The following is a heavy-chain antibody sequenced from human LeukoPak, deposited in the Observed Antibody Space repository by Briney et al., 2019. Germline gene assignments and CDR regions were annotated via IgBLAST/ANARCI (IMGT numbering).Heavy chain of an antibody. Sequence: GESLKISCKGSGYSFTSYWIGWVRQMPGKGLEWMGIIYPGDSDTRYSPSFQGQVTISADKSISTAYLQWSSLKASDTAMYYYARLRNTIVRGVMGVNWFDPWGQGTLVTVSS. V-gene: IGHV5-51*01. CDR2: IYPGDSDT. D-gene: IGHD3-10*01. CDR1: GYSFTSYW. J-gene: IGHJ5*02. CDR3: ARLRNTIVRGVMGVNWFDP.